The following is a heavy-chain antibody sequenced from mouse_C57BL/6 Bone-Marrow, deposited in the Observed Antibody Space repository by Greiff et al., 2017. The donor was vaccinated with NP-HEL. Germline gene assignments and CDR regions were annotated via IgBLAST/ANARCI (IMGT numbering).Heavy chain of an antibody. D-gene: IGHD1-1*01. J-gene: IGHJ4*01. CDR2: INPSSGST. V-gene: IGHV1-7*01. CDR1: GYTFTSYW. Sequence: VQLQQSGAELAKPGASVKLSCTASGYTFTSYWLHWVKQRPGQGLEWIGYINPSSGSTKYNQKFKDKATLTADKSASTAYMQLSSLTYEDSAVYYRARSYYYGSRGYYAMDYWGQGTSVTVSS. CDR3: ARSYYYGSRGYYAMDY.